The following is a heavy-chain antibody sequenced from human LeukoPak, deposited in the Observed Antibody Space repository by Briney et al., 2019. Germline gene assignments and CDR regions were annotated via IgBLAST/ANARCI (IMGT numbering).Heavy chain of an antibody. D-gene: IGHD6-13*01. J-gene: IGHJ4*02. CDR2: IYSGGST. CDR3: ARDAASSWYDDY. Sequence: GSLRLSCAASGFTVSSNYMSWVRQAQGKGLEWVSVIYSGGSTYYADSVKGRFTIPRDNSKNTLYLQMNSLRAEDTAVYYCARDAASSWYDDYWGQGTLVTVSS. V-gene: IGHV3-66*02. CDR1: GFTVSSNY.